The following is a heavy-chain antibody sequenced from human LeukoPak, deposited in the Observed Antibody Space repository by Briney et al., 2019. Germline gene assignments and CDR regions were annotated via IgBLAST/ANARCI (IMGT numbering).Heavy chain of an antibody. Sequence: GGSLRLSCAASGFTFSSYAMSWVRQAPGKGLEWVSSISSSSSYIYYADSVKGRFTISRDSAKNSLYLQMNSLRAEDTAVYYCARDTLRRPKDYWGQGTLVTVSS. CDR2: ISSSSSYI. J-gene: IGHJ4*02. V-gene: IGHV3-21*01. D-gene: IGHD4-17*01. CDR1: GFTFSSYA. CDR3: ARDTLRRPKDY.